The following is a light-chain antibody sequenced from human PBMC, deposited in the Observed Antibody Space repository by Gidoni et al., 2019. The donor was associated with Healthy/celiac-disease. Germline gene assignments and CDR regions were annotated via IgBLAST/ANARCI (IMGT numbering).Light chain of an antibody. J-gene: IGKJ3*01. CDR3: QQSYSTPCT. V-gene: IGKV1-39*01. CDR2: AAS. Sequence: IQMTQSPSSLSESVADRVTITCRASQSIRSYLNLYQKKPGKAPKLLIYAASSLQSGVPSRFSGSGSVTDFILTISSLQPEDFATYYCQQSYSTPCTFGPGTKVDIK. CDR1: QSIRSY.